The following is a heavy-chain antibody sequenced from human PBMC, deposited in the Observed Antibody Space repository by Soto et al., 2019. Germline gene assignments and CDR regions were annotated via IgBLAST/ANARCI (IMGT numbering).Heavy chain of an antibody. V-gene: IGHV3-23*01. J-gene: IGHJ4*02. CDR3: AKTMTIPYFES. CDR2: ITASGTNT. D-gene: IGHD4-17*01. Sequence: PGGSLRLSCAASGFTSRNYAMNWVRQAPGKGLEWVSLITASGTNTYYTDSVKGRFTISTDNSKNTLYLQMSHLRAEDTAIYYCAKTMTIPYFESWGQGTLVTVSS. CDR1: GFTSRNYA.